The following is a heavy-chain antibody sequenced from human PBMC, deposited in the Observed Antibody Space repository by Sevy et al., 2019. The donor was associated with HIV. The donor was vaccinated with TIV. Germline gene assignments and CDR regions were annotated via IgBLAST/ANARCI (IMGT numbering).Heavy chain of an antibody. V-gene: IGHV1-24*01. CDR2: FDPEDGET. J-gene: IGHJ4*02. CDR1: GSTLSRLS. D-gene: IGHD3-10*01. CDR3: ATTKDYYGSYCSSFDY. Sequence: ASVKVSCKVSGSTLSRLSMHWVRQVPGKGLEWMGSFDPEDGETIYARKFQGRVSMTEDTSSDTAYMERSSLRSEDTAVYYCATTKDYYGSYCSSFDYWGQGTLVTVSS.